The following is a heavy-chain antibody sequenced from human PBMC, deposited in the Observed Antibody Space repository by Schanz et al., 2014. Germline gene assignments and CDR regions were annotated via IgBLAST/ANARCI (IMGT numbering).Heavy chain of an antibody. CDR3: ARDYESALSSPRHDAFDV. CDR2: ISGSSSTK. Sequence: EVQLVESGGGLAQPGGSLRLSCAASGITFSGYSMNWVRQAPGKGLEWVSYISGSSSTKYYADSVKGRFTISRDNGKNSLFLQINSVRAEAPAVYFCARDYESALSSPRHDAFDVWGQGTVVTVSS. D-gene: IGHD3-22*01. V-gene: IGHV3-48*01. CDR1: GITFSGYS. J-gene: IGHJ3*01.